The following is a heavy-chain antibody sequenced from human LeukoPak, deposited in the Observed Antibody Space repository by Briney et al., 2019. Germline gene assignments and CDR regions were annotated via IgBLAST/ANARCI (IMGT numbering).Heavy chain of an antibody. CDR1: GFTVSSSY. Sequence: GGSLRLSCAASGFTVSSSYMNWVRQAPGKGLEWVSYISSSSNTMYYADSVKGRFTISRDNAKNSLYLQMNSLRDEDTAVYYCARAFDYWGQGTLVAVSS. CDR3: ARAFDY. CDR2: ISSSSNTM. V-gene: IGHV3-48*02. J-gene: IGHJ4*02.